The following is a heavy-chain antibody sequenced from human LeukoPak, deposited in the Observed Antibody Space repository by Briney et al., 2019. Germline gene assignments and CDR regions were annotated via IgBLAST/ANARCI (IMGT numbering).Heavy chain of an antibody. Sequence: GGSLRLSCAASGFTFSDYYMSWLRQAPGKGREWVGRIKSKTDGGTTDYAAPEKGRFTISRDDSKNTLYLQMNSLKTEDTAVYYCTTTARLRTSEDVDYWGQGTLVTVSS. D-gene: IGHD5-12*01. CDR1: GFTFSDYY. CDR3: TTTARLRTSEDVDY. CDR2: IKSKTDGGTT. V-gene: IGHV3-15*01. J-gene: IGHJ4*02.